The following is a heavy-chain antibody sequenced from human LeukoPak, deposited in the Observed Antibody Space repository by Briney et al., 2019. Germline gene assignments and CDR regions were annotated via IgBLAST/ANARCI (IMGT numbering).Heavy chain of an antibody. CDR2: IIPIFGTA. CDR3: ARIPTSYSSSWYPAFDI. V-gene: IGHV1-69*13. CDR1: GGTFSSYA. J-gene: IGHJ3*02. D-gene: IGHD6-13*01. Sequence: ASVKVSCKASGGTFSSYAISWVRQAPGQGFEWMGGIIPIFGTANYAQKFQGRVTITADESTSTAYMELSSLRSEDTAVYYCARIPTSYSSSWYPAFDIWGQGTMVTVSS.